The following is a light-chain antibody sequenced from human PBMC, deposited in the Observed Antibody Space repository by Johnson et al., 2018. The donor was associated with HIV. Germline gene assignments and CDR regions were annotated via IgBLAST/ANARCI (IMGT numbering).Light chain of an antibody. CDR2: ENN. CDR3: ATWDNRLSTYV. J-gene: IGLJ1*01. Sequence: QSVLTQPPSVSAAPGQKVTISCSGSSSNIGNNYVSWYQQLPGTAPKLLIYENNKRPSGIPDRFSGSKSGTSATLGITGLQTGDEADYCCATWDNRLSTYVFGTGTKVTVL. V-gene: IGLV1-51*02. CDR1: SSNIGNNY.